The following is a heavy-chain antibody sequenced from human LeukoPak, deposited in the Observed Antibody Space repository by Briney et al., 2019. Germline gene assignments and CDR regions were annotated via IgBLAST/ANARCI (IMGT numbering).Heavy chain of an antibody. D-gene: IGHD6-13*01. J-gene: IGHJ4*02. V-gene: IGHV3-23*01. CDR2: ISGSGGST. CDR3: AVYRSSAYTDHDY. CDR1: GFTFSSYA. Sequence: GGSLRLSCAASGFTFSSYAMSWVRQAPGKGLEWVSAISGSGGSTYYADSVKGRFTVSRDNSKNTLYLQMNSLRAEDTAVYYCAVYRSSAYTDHDYWGQGTLVTVSS.